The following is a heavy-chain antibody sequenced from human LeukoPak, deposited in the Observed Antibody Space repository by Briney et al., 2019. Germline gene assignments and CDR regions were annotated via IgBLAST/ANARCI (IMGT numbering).Heavy chain of an antibody. D-gene: IGHD2-15*01. CDR3: VRHSRVVAFDY. CDR2: IYYTGNT. V-gene: IGHV4-59*08. CDR1: GVSISNHY. J-gene: IGHJ4*02. Sequence: SETLSLTCTVSGVSISNHYSSWIRQPPGKGLEWIGYIYYTGNTDYNPSLKSRVTISEDTSKNQVSLELSSVTAADTAVYYCVRHSRVVAFDYWGQGNLVTVSS.